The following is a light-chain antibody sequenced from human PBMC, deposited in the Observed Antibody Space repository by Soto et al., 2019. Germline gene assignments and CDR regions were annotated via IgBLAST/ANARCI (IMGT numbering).Light chain of an antibody. V-gene: IGLV2-8*01. CDR3: SSYAGSAVV. J-gene: IGLJ2*01. CDR2: EVS. Sequence: QSALTQPPSASGSPGQSVTISCTGTSSDVGGYDYVSWYQQHPGKAPKLMIYEVSKRPSGVPDRFSGSKSGNTASLTVSGLQAEDEADYYCSSYAGSAVVFGEGTKLTVL. CDR1: SSDVGGYDY.